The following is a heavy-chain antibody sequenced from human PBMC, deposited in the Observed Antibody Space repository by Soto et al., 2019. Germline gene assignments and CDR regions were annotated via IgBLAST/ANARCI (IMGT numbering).Heavy chain of an antibody. CDR3: ARSRGYGMDV. CDR1: GYTFTSYV. Sequence: QVQLVQSGAEVKKPGASVKVSCKASGYTFTSYVINWVRQATGQGLEWMGWMNPNSGNTGYEQKFQGRVNMTRNTSISTAYMELSSLISEDTAVYYCARSRGYGMDVWGQGTTVTVSS. V-gene: IGHV1-8*01. D-gene: IGHD2-2*01. CDR2: MNPNSGNT. J-gene: IGHJ6*02.